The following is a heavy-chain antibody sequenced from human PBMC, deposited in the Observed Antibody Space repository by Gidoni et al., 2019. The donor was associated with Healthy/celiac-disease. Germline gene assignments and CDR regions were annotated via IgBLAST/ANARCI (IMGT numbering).Heavy chain of an antibody. V-gene: IGHV4-39*01. CDR3: ARRGVYDILTGYYYYYGMDV. J-gene: IGHJ6*02. CDR1: GGSISSSSYS. Sequence: QLQLQASGPGLVKPSETLSLTCTVPGGSISSSSYSWGWIRKPPGKGLEWIGSIYYSGSTYYNPSLKSRVTISVDTSKNQFSLKLSSVTAADTAVYYCARRGVYDILTGYYYYYGMDVWGQGTTVTVSS. D-gene: IGHD3-9*01. CDR2: IYYSGST.